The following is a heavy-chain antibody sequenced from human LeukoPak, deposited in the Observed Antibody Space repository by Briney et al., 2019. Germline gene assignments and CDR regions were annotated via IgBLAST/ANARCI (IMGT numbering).Heavy chain of an antibody. CDR1: GFTFSSYW. Sequence: GSLRLSCAASGFTFSSYWIHWVRQVPGKGLVWVSRIKDGGTTTDYADSVKGRFTISRDDSKNTLYLQINRRRAEETAVYYCTSIRPGYWGQGTRDTVSP. CDR2: IKDGGTTT. J-gene: IGHJ4*02. CDR3: TSIRPGY. D-gene: IGHD6-6*01. V-gene: IGHV3-74*01.